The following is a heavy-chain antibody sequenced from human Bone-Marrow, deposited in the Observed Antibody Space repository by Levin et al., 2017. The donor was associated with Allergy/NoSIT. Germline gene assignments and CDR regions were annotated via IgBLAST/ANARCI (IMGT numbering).Heavy chain of an antibody. Sequence: PGFSLLLSFSSSCFSLRFFALFWFRQAPGPFLSFFSFLFSSGRPSSYGDSVKGRFTISRDNARNTLYLQMNSLRAEDTATYYCARDSRGSTYGYVDWYFDLWGRGTLVTVSS. V-gene: IGHV3-30*07. CDR2: LFSSGRPS. CDR1: CFSLRFFA. D-gene: IGHD5-18*01. CDR3: ARDSRGSTYGYVDWYFDL. J-gene: IGHJ2*01.